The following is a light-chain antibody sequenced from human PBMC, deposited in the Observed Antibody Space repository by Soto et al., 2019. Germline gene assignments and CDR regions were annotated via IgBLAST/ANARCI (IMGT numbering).Light chain of an antibody. CDR2: LGS. V-gene: IGKV2-28*01. CDR1: EILLHITGETF. Sequence: DGVMTQTPVCLSVAPGQPASISCKSSEILLHITGETFLFWYLQKPGQSPQLLIYLGSNRASGVPDRFSGSGSGTDFTLKISRVEAEDVGVYYCMQALQTPITFGQGTRLEIK. J-gene: IGKJ5*01. CDR3: MQALQTPIT.